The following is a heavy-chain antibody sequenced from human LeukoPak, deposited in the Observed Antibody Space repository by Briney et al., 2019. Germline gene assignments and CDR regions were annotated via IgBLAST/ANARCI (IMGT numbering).Heavy chain of an antibody. CDR1: GFTFSSYA. CDR3: AKALTMIVVVPFDY. Sequence: GGSLRLSCAASGFTFSSYAMSWVRQAPGKGLEWVSAISGSGGSTYYADSVKGRFTISRDNSKSTLYLQMNSLRAEDTAVYYCAKALTMIVVVPFDYWGQGTLVTVSS. CDR2: ISGSGGST. J-gene: IGHJ4*02. V-gene: IGHV3-23*01. D-gene: IGHD3-22*01.